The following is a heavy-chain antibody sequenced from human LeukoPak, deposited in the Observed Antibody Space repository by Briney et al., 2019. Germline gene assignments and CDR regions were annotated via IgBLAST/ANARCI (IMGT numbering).Heavy chain of an antibody. J-gene: IGHJ4*02. Sequence: SQTLSLTCTVSGGSISSGSYYWSWIRQSPGKGLEWIGNTYYTGNTYYNPSLKNRVTILVDTSKNQLSLMLSSVTAADTAVYYCARQPPATASFDFWGQGTLVTVSS. CDR3: ARQPPATASFDF. CDR2: TYYTGNT. D-gene: IGHD2-15*01. V-gene: IGHV4-61*01. CDR1: GGSISSGSYY.